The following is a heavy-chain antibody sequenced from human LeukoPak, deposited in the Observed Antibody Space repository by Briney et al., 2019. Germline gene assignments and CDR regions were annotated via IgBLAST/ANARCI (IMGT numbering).Heavy chain of an antibody. CDR1: GYTFTSYG. V-gene: IGHV1-69*13. J-gene: IGHJ4*02. Sequence: SVKVSCKASGYTFTSYGISWVREAPGQGVEWMGGIIPIFGTANYAQKFQGRVTITADESTSTAYMELSSLRSEDTAVYYCARLRASGSLYYFDFWGQGTLVTVSS. CDR3: ARLRASGSLYYFDF. CDR2: IIPIFGTA. D-gene: IGHD1-26*01.